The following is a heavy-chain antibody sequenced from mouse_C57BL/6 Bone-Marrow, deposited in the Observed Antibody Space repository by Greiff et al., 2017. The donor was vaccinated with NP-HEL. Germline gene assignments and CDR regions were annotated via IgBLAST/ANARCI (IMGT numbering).Heavy chain of an antibody. D-gene: IGHD1-1*01. CDR3: ARVITTVVPFAY. Sequence: EVQLQQSGPELVKPGASVKISCKASGYTFTDYYMNWVKQSHGKSLEWIGDINPNNGGTSYNQKFKGKATLTVDKSSSTAYMELRSLTSEDSAVYYCARVITTVVPFAYWGQGTLVTVSA. V-gene: IGHV1-26*01. CDR1: GYTFTDYY. J-gene: IGHJ3*01. CDR2: INPNNGGT.